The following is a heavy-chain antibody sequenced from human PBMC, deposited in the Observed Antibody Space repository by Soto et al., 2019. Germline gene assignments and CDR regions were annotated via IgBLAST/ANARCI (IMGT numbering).Heavy chain of an antibody. CDR3: ASGRSGYFCMDV. D-gene: IGHD3-3*01. Sequence: KVSCKASGGTFSSYAISWVRQAPGQGLEWMGGIIPIFGTANYAQKFQGRVTITADESTSTAYMELSSLRSEDTAVYYCASGRSGYFCMDVWGQGTTVTVSS. CDR1: GGTFSSYA. V-gene: IGHV1-69*01. J-gene: IGHJ6*02. CDR2: IIPIFGTA.